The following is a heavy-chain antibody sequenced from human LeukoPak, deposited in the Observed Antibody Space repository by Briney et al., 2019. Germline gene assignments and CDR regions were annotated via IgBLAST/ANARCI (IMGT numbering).Heavy chain of an antibody. CDR1: GYTFTSYG. Sequence: GASVKVSCKASGYTFTSYGISWVRQAPGKGLEWMGGFDPEDGETIYAQKFQGRVTMTEDTSTDTAYMELSSLRSGDTAVYYCATLRAYYYDSSAHDAYWGQGTLVTVSS. J-gene: IGHJ4*02. CDR2: FDPEDGET. D-gene: IGHD3-22*01. V-gene: IGHV1-24*01. CDR3: ATLRAYYYDSSAHDAY.